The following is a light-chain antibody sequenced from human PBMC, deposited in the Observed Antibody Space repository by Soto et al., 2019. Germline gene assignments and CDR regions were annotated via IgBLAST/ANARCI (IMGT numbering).Light chain of an antibody. CDR2: EVT. CDR3: SSYTINSNWV. Sequence: QSALTQPASVSGSPGQSITISCTGTSSDVGGFNYVSWYQQHPGKAPKLVIYEVTDRPSGVSTRFSGSKSGNTASLTISGLQAEDEADYYCSSYTINSNWVFGGGTKLTVL. CDR1: SSDVGGFNY. V-gene: IGLV2-14*01. J-gene: IGLJ3*02.